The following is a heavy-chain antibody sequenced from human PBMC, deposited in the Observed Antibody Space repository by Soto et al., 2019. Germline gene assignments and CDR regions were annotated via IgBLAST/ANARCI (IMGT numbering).Heavy chain of an antibody. CDR3: ARDRAAGINGWFDP. D-gene: IGHD6-13*01. Sequence: GGSLRLSCAASGFTFSSYAMHWVRQAPGKGLEWVAVISYDGSNKYYADPVKGRFTISRDNSKNTLYLQMNSLRAEDTAVYYCARDRAAGINGWFDPWGQGTLVTVSS. CDR1: GFTFSSYA. CDR2: ISYDGSNK. J-gene: IGHJ5*02. V-gene: IGHV3-30-3*01.